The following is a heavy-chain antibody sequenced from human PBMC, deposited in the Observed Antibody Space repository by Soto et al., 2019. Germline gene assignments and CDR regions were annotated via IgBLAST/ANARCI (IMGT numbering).Heavy chain of an antibody. J-gene: IGHJ6*02. Sequence: ASVKVSCKASGYTFTSSGISWVRQAPGQGLEWMGWISAYNGNTNYAQKLQGRVTMTTDTSTSTAYMELRSLRSDDTAVYYCARDYLYYDFWSGYFTRGYYYGMDVWGQGTTVTVSS. D-gene: IGHD3-3*01. CDR2: ISAYNGNT. V-gene: IGHV1-18*01. CDR1: GYTFTSSG. CDR3: ARDYLYYDFWSGYFTRGYYYGMDV.